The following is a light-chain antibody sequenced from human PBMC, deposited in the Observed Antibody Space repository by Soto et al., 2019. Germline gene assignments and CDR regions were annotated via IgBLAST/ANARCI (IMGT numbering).Light chain of an antibody. J-gene: IGKJ5*01. Sequence: EFVLTQSPGTLSLSPGERATLSCRASQTVRNNYLAWYQQKPGQAPRLLIYDASSRATGIPDRFSGGGSGTDFTLTISSLQSEDFAVYYCQQYYTWPLTFGQGTHWRL. CDR1: QTVRNNY. V-gene: IGKV3-20*01. CDR3: QQYYTWPLT. CDR2: DAS.